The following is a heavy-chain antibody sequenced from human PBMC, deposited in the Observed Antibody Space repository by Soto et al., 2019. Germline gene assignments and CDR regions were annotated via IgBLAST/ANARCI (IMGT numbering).Heavy chain of an antibody. CDR3: ARNNYYDSSGYYY. Sequence: SETLSLTCAVYGGSFSGYYWSWIRQPPGKGLEWIGEINHSGSTNYNPSLKSRVTISVDTSKNQFSLKLSSVTAADTAVYYCARNNYYDSSGYYYWGQGTLVTVSS. CDR2: INHSGST. J-gene: IGHJ4*02. V-gene: IGHV4-34*01. CDR1: GGSFSGYY. D-gene: IGHD3-22*01.